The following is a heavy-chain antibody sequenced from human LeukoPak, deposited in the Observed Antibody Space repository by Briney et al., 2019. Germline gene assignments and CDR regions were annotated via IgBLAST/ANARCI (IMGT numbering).Heavy chain of an antibody. Sequence: GGSLRLSCAASGFTFGDYYMSWIRQAPGKGLEWVSYISSSGSTIYYADSVKGRFTISRDNAKNSLYLQMNSLRAEDTAVYYCASAIYGDYVTYWGQGTLVTVSS. CDR3: ASAIYGDYVTY. CDR2: ISSSGSTI. V-gene: IGHV3-11*01. D-gene: IGHD4-17*01. CDR1: GFTFGDYY. J-gene: IGHJ4*02.